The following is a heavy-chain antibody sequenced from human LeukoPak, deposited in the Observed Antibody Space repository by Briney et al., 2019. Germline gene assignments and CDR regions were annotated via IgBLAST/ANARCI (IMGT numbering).Heavy chain of an antibody. CDR3: ARDVATISNWFDP. J-gene: IGHJ5*02. Sequence: GSLRLSCAASGFTFSTYAMSWVRQAPGKGLEWVSSISSSSSYIYYADSVKGRFTISRDNAKNSLYLQMNSLRAEDTAVYYCARDVATISNWFDPWGQGTLVTVSS. D-gene: IGHD5-24*01. V-gene: IGHV3-21*01. CDR1: GFTFSTYA. CDR2: ISSSSSYI.